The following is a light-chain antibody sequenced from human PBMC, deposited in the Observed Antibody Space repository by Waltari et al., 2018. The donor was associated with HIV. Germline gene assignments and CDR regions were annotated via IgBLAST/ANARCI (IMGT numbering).Light chain of an antibody. Sequence: QSALTQPRSVSGSPGQSVTISCTGTSNDVGAYAFLSCYQQHPGNAPRLMIFAVISRPSGVPDRFSGSKSGSTASLTISGLQAEDEADYYCSSYAGSYIWVFGGGTKLTVL. CDR1: SNDVGAYAF. J-gene: IGLJ3*02. V-gene: IGLV2-11*01. CDR2: AVI. CDR3: SSYAGSYIWV.